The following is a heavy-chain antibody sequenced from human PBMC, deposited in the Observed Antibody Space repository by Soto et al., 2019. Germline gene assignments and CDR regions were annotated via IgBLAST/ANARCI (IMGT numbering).Heavy chain of an antibody. CDR3: LVSSPMYDDGTHV. V-gene: IGHV3-21*01. J-gene: IGHJ6*02. CDR1: GVTFSSYS. D-gene: IGHD2-8*01. CDR2: ISSSSSYI. Sequence: GGSLRLWCTASGVTFSSYSMNWVRQAPGKGLEWVSSISSSSSYIYYADSVKGRFTISRDNAKNSLDLQMNSLRAEDTAVDVGLVSSPMYDDGTHVRRQGTPITV.